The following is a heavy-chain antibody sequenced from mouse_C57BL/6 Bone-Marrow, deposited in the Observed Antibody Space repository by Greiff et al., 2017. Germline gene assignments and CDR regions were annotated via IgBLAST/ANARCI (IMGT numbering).Heavy chain of an antibody. Sequence: QVHVKQSGPELVRPGVSVKISCKGSGYTFTDYAMHWVKQSHAKSLEWIGVISTYYGDASYNQKFKDKATMTVDKSSSTAYMELARLTSEDSAVYYWARRGDGNYLAWFAYWGQGTLVTVSA. CDR2: ISTYYGDA. CDR3: ARRGDGNYLAWFAY. J-gene: IGHJ3*01. D-gene: IGHD2-1*01. CDR1: GYTFTDYA. V-gene: IGHV1-67*01.